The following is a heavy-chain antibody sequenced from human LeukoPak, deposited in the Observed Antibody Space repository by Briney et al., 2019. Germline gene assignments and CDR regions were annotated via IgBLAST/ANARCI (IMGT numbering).Heavy chain of an antibody. J-gene: IGHJ6*02. Sequence: GGSLRLSCAASGFTFSSYAMHWVRQAPGKGPEWVAVISYDGSNKHYADSVKGRFTISRDNSKNTLYLQMNSLRAEDTAVYYCARDLEKYSSSWYPYYYYGMDVWGQGTTVTVSS. D-gene: IGHD6-13*01. CDR3: ARDLEKYSSSWYPYYYYGMDV. CDR1: GFTFSSYA. V-gene: IGHV3-30*04. CDR2: ISYDGSNK.